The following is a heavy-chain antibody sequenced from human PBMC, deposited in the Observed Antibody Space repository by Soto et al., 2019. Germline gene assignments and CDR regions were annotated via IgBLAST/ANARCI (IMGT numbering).Heavy chain of an antibody. Sequence: GGSLRLSCEASGFTFSNSYWMHWVRQAPGKGLVWVSRINTDGSSTSYADSVKGRLIISRDNAKKTVYLQMNSLGPDDTAVYYCARDPRYYYYMDVWGKGTTVTVSS. V-gene: IGHV3-74*01. J-gene: IGHJ6*03. CDR3: ARDPRYYYYMDV. CDR2: INTDGSST. D-gene: IGHD6-6*01. CDR1: GFTFSNSYW.